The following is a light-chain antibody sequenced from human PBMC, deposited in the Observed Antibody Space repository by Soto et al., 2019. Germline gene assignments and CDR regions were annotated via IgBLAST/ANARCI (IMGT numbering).Light chain of an antibody. CDR1: SSDVGGYNY. CDR2: EVT. CDR3: SSFAGTNNYVI. J-gene: IGLJ2*01. V-gene: IGLV2-8*01. Sequence: QSALTQPPSASGSPGQSVTISCTGTSSDVGGYNYVSWFQQHPGKVPKLMIYEVTKRPSGVPDRFSGSKSGNTASLTVSGLQAEDDADYYCSSFAGTNNYVIFGGGTKLTVL.